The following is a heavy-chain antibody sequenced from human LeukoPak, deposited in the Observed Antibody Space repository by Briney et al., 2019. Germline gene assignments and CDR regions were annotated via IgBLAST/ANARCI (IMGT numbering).Heavy chain of an antibody. CDR3: ARAPYGDLRFDY. V-gene: IGHV4-4*07. Sequence: SETLSLTCTVSGGSISSYYWSWIRQPAGKGREWIGRIYTRGSTNYNPSLKSRVTMSVDTSKNQFSLKLSSVTAADTAVYYCARAPYGDLRFDYWGQGTLVTVSS. CDR1: GGSISSYY. D-gene: IGHD4-17*01. J-gene: IGHJ4*02. CDR2: IYTRGST.